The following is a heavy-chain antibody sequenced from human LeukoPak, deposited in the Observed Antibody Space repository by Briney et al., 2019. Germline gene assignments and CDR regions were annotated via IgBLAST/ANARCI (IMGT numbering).Heavy chain of an antibody. Sequence: GGSLRLSCAASGFTFSSYAMSWVRQAPGKGLEWVSAISGSGGSTYYADSVKGRFTISRDNSKNTLYLQMNSLRAEDTAVYYCAKGGYHDSSGYWGLDYFDYWGQGTLVTVSS. V-gene: IGHV3-23*01. CDR2: ISGSGGST. J-gene: IGHJ4*02. CDR3: AKGGYHDSSGYWGLDYFDY. CDR1: GFTFSSYA. D-gene: IGHD3-22*01.